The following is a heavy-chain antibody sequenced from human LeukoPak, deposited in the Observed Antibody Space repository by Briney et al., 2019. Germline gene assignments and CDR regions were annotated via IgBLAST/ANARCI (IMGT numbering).Heavy chain of an antibody. D-gene: IGHD6-19*01. CDR1: GFTFSSYA. Sequence: GGSLRLSCAASGFTFSSYAMHWVRQAPGKGLEWVAVISYDGSNKYYADSVKGRFTISRDNSKNTLYLQMISLRAEDTAVYYCARTPPARLALDYWGQGTLVTVSS. V-gene: IGHV3-30*01. CDR3: ARTPPARLALDY. J-gene: IGHJ4*02. CDR2: ISYDGSNK.